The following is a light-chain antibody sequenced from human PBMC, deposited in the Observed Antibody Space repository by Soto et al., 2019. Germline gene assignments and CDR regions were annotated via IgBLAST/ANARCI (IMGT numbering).Light chain of an antibody. CDR3: LQPDSVPYT. J-gene: IGKJ2*01. V-gene: IGKV1-39*01. CDR2: FAS. CDR1: QSISSY. Sequence: DIQMTQSPSSLSASVGDRVTLTCRASQSISSYLNWYQLKPVRPPKLLIYFASSLQAGVPSRFSGAGSETVFTLTITDLQHEDFTSYFCLQPDSVPYTFGQGT.